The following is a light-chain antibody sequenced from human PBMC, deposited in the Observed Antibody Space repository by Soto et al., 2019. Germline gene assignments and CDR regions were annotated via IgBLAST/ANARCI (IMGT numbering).Light chain of an antibody. CDR3: SSYTSSSTLNYV. CDR1: SSEVGGYNY. J-gene: IGLJ1*01. CDR2: DVS. V-gene: IGLV2-14*01. Sequence: QSVLTQPASVSGSPGQSITISCTGTSSEVGGYNYVSWYQQHPGKAPKLMIYDVSNRPSGVSNRFSGSKSGNTASLTISGLQAEDEADYYCSSYTSSSTLNYVFGTGTKVT.